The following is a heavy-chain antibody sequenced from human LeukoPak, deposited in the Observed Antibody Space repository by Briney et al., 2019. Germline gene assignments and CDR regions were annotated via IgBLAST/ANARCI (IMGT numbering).Heavy chain of an antibody. CDR1: GDSVSSNSVA. Sequence: SQTLSLTCAISGDSVSSNSVAWNWIRQSPSRGLEWLGRTYYRSKWYNDYAVSVKSRITINPDTSKNQFSLQLNSVTPEDMAVYYCATVLGGSGAFDIWGQGTMVTVSS. CDR2: TYYRSKWYN. D-gene: IGHD3-10*01. V-gene: IGHV6-1*01. CDR3: ATVLGGSGAFDI. J-gene: IGHJ3*02.